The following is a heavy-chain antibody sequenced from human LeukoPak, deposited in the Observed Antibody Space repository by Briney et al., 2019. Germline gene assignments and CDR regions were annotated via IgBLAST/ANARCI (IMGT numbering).Heavy chain of an antibody. CDR1: GFTFRSYA. V-gene: IGHV3-23*01. CDR3: ANTPIVVAPHYSDY. D-gene: IGHD3-22*01. CDR2: ISGSGGST. J-gene: IGHJ4*02. Sequence: GGSLRLSCAVSGFTFRSYAMSWVRQAPGKGLEWVSAISGSGGSTYYADSVKGRFTISRDNSKNTLYLQMNSLRAEDTAVHYCANTPIVVAPHYSDYWGQGTLVTVSS.